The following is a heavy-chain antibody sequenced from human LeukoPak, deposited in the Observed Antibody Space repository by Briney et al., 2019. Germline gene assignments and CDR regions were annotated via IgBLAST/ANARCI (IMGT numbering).Heavy chain of an antibody. CDR2: ISSSSSTI. V-gene: IGHV3-48*01. CDR3: ARDRVITGTPAFDY. CDR1: GFTFSSYS. J-gene: IGHJ4*02. D-gene: IGHD1-20*01. Sequence: GGSLRLSCAASGFTFSSYSMNWVRQAPGKGLEWVSYISSSSSTIYYADSVKGRFTISRDNAKNSLYLQMNSLRAEDTAVYYCARDRVITGTPAFDYWGQGTLVTVSS.